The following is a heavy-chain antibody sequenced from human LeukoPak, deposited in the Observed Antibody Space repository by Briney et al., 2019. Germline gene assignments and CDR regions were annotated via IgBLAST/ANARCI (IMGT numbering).Heavy chain of an antibody. D-gene: IGHD3-10*01. CDR2: ISDNSRYI. CDR1: GFTFSIYT. V-gene: IGHV3-21*01. Sequence: PGGSLRLSCAASGFTFSIYTINWVRQAPGKGLEWLSSISDNSRYIYYADSVKGRFTTSRDNAQSSVFLQLNSLRAEDTAVYYCARDGLGSYDYWGQGTLVTVSS. CDR3: ARDGLGSYDY. J-gene: IGHJ4*02.